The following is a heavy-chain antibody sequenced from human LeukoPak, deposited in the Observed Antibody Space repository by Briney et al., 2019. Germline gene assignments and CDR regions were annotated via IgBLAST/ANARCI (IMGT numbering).Heavy chain of an antibody. Sequence: ASVKVSRKASGYTFTGYYMHWVRQAPGQGLEWMGWINPNSGGTNYAQKFQGRVTMTRDTSISTAYMELSRLRSDDTAVYYCARDLSSSWYTYYGMDVWGQGTTVTVSS. CDR2: INPNSGGT. J-gene: IGHJ6*02. V-gene: IGHV1-2*02. CDR1: GYTFTGYY. D-gene: IGHD6-13*01. CDR3: ARDLSSSWYTYYGMDV.